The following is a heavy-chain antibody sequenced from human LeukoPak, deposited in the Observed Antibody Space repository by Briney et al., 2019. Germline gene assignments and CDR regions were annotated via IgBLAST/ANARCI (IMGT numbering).Heavy chain of an antibody. J-gene: IGHJ4*02. Sequence: GGSLRLYCAASGFTFSSYGMHWVRQAPGKGLEWVAVISYDGSNKYCADSVKGRFTISRDNSKNTLYLQMNSLRPEDTAVYYCAKVKEIQLWSQPFDYWGQGTLVTVSS. D-gene: IGHD5-18*01. CDR1: GFTFSSYG. V-gene: IGHV3-30*18. CDR3: AKVKEIQLWSQPFDY. CDR2: ISYDGSNK.